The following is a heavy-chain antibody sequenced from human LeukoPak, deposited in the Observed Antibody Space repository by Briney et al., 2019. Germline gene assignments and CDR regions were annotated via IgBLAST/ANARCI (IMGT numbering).Heavy chain of an antibody. CDR1: GDSVSSKSAA. CDR2: TFYRSKWKN. J-gene: IGHJ4*02. D-gene: IGHD6-13*01. CDR3: ARDLGSSSGNPFDY. Sequence: SQTLSLTCAISGDSVSSKSAAWNWIRQSPARGLEWLGRTFYRSKWKNDYAASVKSRITINPDTSKNQFSLQLRSVTPEDTAVYYCARDLGSSSGNPFDYWGQGTLVTVSS. V-gene: IGHV6-1*01.